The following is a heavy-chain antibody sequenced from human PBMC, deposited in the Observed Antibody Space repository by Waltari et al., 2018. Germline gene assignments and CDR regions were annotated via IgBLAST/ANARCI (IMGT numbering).Heavy chain of an antibody. CDR3: ARGLQLRLRGYFDY. D-gene: IGHD5-12*01. V-gene: IGHV1-2*06. CDR1: GYTFTGYS. J-gene: IGHJ4*02. CDR2: INPNSGGT. Sequence: QVQLVQSGAEVKKPGASVKVSCKASGYTFTGYSMHWVRQAPGQGLEWMGRINPNSGGTNYAQKFQGRATMTTDTSISTAYMELSRLRSDDTAVYYCARGLQLRLRGYFDYWGQGTLVTVSS.